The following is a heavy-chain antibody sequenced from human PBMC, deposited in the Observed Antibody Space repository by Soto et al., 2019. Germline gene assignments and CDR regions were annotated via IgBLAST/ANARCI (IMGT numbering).Heavy chain of an antibody. CDR3: ARDWYFYGSGSPNHMDV. V-gene: IGHV1-18*01. CDR2: ISAHNGNS. CDR1: GYTFSNYG. Sequence: QVQLVQSGDEMRKPGASVKVSCQASGYTFSNYGITWVRQAPGQGREWMGWISAHNGNSKYAQSLKGRLTLTTDTSTSTAYMELRSLRSDDTAVYYCARDWYFYGSGSPNHMDVWGKGTTVSVSS. J-gene: IGHJ6*03. D-gene: IGHD3-10*01.